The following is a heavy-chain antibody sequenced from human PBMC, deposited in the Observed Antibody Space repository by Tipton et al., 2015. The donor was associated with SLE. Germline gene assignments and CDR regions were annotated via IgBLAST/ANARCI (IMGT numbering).Heavy chain of an antibody. CDR2: ISGSGGST. D-gene: IGHD6-6*01. Sequence: SLRLSCAASGFTFSSYAMSWVRQAPGKGLEWVSAISGSGGSTYYADSVKGRFTISRDNSKNTLYLQMNSLRAEDTAVYYCAKDRIAARPDVGWYFDLWGRGTLVTVSS. CDR3: AKDRIAARPDVGWYFDL. V-gene: IGHV3-23*01. CDR1: GFTFSSYA. J-gene: IGHJ2*01.